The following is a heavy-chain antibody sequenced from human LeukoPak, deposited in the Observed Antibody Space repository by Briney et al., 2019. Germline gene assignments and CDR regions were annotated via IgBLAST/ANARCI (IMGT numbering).Heavy chain of an antibody. V-gene: IGHV3-23*01. D-gene: IGHD3-22*01. J-gene: IGHJ4*02. Sequence: GGSLRLSCAASGFTFSSYAMGWVRQAPGKGLEWVSAISGSGASTYYADSVTGRFTISRDNTKNTLYLQMNSLRAEDTAVYYCAPARTYYYDSGTYSFDYWGQGTLVTVSS. CDR2: ISGSGAST. CDR3: APARTYYYDSGTYSFDY. CDR1: GFTFSSYA.